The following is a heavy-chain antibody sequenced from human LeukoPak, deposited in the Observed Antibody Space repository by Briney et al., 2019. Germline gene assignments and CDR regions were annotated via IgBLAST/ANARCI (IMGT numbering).Heavy chain of an antibody. Sequence: ASVKVSCKASGYTFTGYYMHWVRQAPGQGLEWMGWINPNSGGTNYAQKFQGRVTMTRDTSISTAYMELSRLRSGDTAVYYCARAGYYYDSSGYWKAWGQGTLVTVSS. CDR2: INPNSGGT. CDR1: GYTFTGYY. V-gene: IGHV1-2*02. D-gene: IGHD3-22*01. J-gene: IGHJ5*02. CDR3: ARAGYYYDSSGYWKA.